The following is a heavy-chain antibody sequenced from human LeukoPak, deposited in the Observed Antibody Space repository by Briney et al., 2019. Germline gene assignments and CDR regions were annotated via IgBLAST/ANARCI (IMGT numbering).Heavy chain of an antibody. CDR1: GGSISSYY. CDR3: ARGESSPPSYYYYYYMDV. V-gene: IGHV4-59*01. Sequence: SSETLSLTCTVSGGSISSYYWSWIRQPPGKGLEWIGYIYYSGSTNYNPSLKSRVTISVDTSKNQFSLKLNSVTAADTAVYYCARGESSPPSYYYYYYMDVWGKGTTVTVSS. CDR2: IYYSGST. J-gene: IGHJ6*03. D-gene: IGHD6-13*01.